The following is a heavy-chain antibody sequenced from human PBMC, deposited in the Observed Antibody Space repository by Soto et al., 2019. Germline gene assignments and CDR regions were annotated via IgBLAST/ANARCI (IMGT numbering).Heavy chain of an antibody. V-gene: IGHV3-21*01. D-gene: IGHD6-19*01. CDR1: GFTFTRYS. J-gene: IGHJ4*02. CDR3: AKDKPAAGSQWLVPI. CDR2: ISSTPNYI. Sequence: PGGSLRLSCADSGFTFTRYSMDWVRLAPGKGLEWVSAISSTPNYIYYAASMKGRFTISGDNAKNSVYLEMNSLSADDTAVYYWAKDKPAAGSQWLVPIWRRGTLVRVSS.